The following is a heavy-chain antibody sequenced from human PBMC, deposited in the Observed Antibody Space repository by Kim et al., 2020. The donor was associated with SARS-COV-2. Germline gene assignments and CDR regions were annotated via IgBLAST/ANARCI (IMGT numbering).Heavy chain of an antibody. J-gene: IGHJ4*02. CDR2: MNPNSGNT. Sequence: ASVKVSCKASGYTFTSYDINWVRQATGQGLEWMGWMNPNSGNTGYAQKFQGRVTMTRNTSISTAYMELSSLRSEDTAVYYCARGFWADYDFWSGPVGSWGQRTLRTVSS. CDR1: GYTFTSYD. D-gene: IGHD3-3*01. V-gene: IGHV1-8*01. CDR3: ARGFWADYDFWSGPVGS.